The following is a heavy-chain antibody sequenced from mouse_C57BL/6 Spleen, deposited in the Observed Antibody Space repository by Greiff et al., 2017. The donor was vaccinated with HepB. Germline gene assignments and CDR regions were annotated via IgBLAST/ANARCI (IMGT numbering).Heavy chain of an antibody. D-gene: IGHD3-2*02. CDR2: IHPNSGST. J-gene: IGHJ3*01. Sequence: QVQLQQPGAELVKPGASVKLSCKASGYTFTSYWMHWVKQRPGQGLEWIGMIHPNSGSTNYNEKFKSKATLTVDKSSSTAYMQLSSLTSEDSAVYYCARSRSSGYDAWFAYWGQGTLVTVSA. CDR3: ARSRSSGYDAWFAY. V-gene: IGHV1-64*01. CDR1: GYTFTSYW.